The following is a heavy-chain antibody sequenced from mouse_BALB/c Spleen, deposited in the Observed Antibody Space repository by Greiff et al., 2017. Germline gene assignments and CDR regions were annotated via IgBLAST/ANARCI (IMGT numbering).Heavy chain of an antibody. CDR1: GFTFSSFG. Sequence: EVKLMESGGGLVQPGGSRKLSCAASGFTFSSFGMHWVRQAPEKGLEWVAYISSGSSTIYYADTVKGRFTISRDNPKNTLFLQMTSLRSEDTAMYYCARGLYYGSSPSFDYWGQGTLVTVSA. V-gene: IGHV5-17*02. J-gene: IGHJ3*01. CDR2: ISSGSSTI. CDR3: ARGLYYGSSPSFDY. D-gene: IGHD1-1*01.